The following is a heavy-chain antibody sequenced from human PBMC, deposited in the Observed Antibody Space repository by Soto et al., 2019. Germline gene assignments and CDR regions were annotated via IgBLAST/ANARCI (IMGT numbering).Heavy chain of an antibody. CDR1: GFTFSSYA. J-gene: IGHJ4*02. D-gene: IGHD3-10*01. Sequence: EVQLLESGGGLVQPGGSLRLSCAASGFTFSSYAMNWVRQAPGKGLEWVSGISGSGGSTYYADSVKGRFTISRNNSKNTLYLQMNSLRAEDTAVYYCAKDRRIFSPEITDYWGQGTLVAVSS. CDR3: AKDRRIFSPEITDY. CDR2: ISGSGGST. V-gene: IGHV3-23*01.